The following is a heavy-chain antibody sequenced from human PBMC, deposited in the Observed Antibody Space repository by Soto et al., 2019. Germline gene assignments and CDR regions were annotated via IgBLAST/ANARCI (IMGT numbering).Heavy chain of an antibody. CDR1: GVTFSSYA. V-gene: IGHV1-69*13. CDR2: IIPIFGTA. Sequence: SVKVSCKASGVTFSSYAISWVRQAPGQGLEWMGGIIPIFGTANYAQKFQGRVTITADESTSTAYMELSSLRSEDTAVYYCARPNSSGYVYYYGMDVWGQGTTVTVSS. J-gene: IGHJ6*02. D-gene: IGHD3-22*01. CDR3: ARPNSSGYVYYYGMDV.